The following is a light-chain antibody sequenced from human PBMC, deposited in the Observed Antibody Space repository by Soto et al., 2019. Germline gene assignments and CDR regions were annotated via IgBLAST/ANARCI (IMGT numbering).Light chain of an antibody. J-gene: IGLJ2*01. V-gene: IGLV2-14*01. Sequence: QSALTQPASVSGSPGQSITISCPGTSSDVGDYDYVSWYQQHPGKAPKLMIYDVSSRPSGVSNRFSGSKSVNTASLTISGLQAEDEADDYCSSYASSSTLVFGGGTKLTVL. CDR1: SSDVGDYDY. CDR2: DVS. CDR3: SSYASSSTLV.